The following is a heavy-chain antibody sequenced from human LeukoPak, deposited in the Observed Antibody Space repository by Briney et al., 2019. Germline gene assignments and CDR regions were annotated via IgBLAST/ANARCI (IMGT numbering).Heavy chain of an antibody. Sequence: PGGSLRLSCAAYGFTFSSYGMHWVRQAPGKGLEWVAVISYDGSNKYYADSVKGRFTISRDNSKNTLYLQMNSLRAEDTAVYYCAKLVGATNPFDYWGQGTLVTVSS. D-gene: IGHD1-26*01. J-gene: IGHJ4*02. V-gene: IGHV3-30*18. CDR1: GFTFSSYG. CDR3: AKLVGATNPFDY. CDR2: ISYDGSNK.